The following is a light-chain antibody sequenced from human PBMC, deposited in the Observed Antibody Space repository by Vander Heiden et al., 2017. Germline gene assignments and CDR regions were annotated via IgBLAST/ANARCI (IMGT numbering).Light chain of an antibody. CDR1: SGIHVGTYR. V-gene: IGLV5-45*03. Sequence: QAVLTQPSSLSASPGASASLTCTLRSGIHVGTYRIYWYQQKPGSPPQYLLRYKSDSDKQQGSGVPSRCSGSKDASANAGILLISGLQSEDEADYYCMIWHSSAWVFGGGTKLTVL. CDR3: MIWHSSAWV. J-gene: IGLJ3*02. CDR2: YKSDSDK.